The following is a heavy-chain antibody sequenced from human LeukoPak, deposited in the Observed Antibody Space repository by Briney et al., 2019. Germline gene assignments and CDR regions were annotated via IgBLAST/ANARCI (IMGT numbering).Heavy chain of an antibody. V-gene: IGHV1-2*02. J-gene: IGHJ4*02. CDR2: INPNSGGT. Sequence: ASVKVSCKASGYTFTGYYMHWVRHAPGQGLEWMGWINPNSGGTNYAQKFQGRVTMTRDTYISTAYMELSRLRSDDTAVYYCARDQGEQWLYLVPRGYYFDYWGQGALVTVSS. CDR3: ARDQGEQWLYLVPRGYYFDY. D-gene: IGHD6-19*01. CDR1: GYTFTGYY.